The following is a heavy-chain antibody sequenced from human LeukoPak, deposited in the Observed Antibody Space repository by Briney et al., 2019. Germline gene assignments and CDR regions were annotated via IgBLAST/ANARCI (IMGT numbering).Heavy chain of an antibody. CDR3: ARHHYYGSGSYYTNWFDP. J-gene: IGHJ5*02. V-gene: IGHV5-51*01. D-gene: IGHD3-10*01. CDR1: GSSSTSYW. Sequence: GESLKISCQGSGSSSTSYWIGWVRQLPGKGLEWMGIIYPGDSDTRYSPSFQGQVTISADKSISTAYLQWSSLKASDTAMYYCARHHYYGSGSYYTNWFDPWGQGTLVTVSS. CDR2: IYPGDSDT.